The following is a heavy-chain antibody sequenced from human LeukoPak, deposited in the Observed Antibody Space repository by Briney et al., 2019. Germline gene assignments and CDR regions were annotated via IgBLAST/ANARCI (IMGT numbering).Heavy chain of an antibody. D-gene: IGHD2-2*01. CDR1: GFTFSSYT. V-gene: IGHV3-23*01. CDR2: ISGSGVST. CDR3: AKDRDCASTSCYFYFDY. Sequence: GGSLRLSCAASGFTFSSYTMTWVRQAPGKGLEWVSGISGSGVSTYYADSVKGRFTMSRDNSKDTLYLQMNSLRAEDTAVYYCAKDRDCASTSCYFYFDYWGQGIPVTVSS. J-gene: IGHJ4*02.